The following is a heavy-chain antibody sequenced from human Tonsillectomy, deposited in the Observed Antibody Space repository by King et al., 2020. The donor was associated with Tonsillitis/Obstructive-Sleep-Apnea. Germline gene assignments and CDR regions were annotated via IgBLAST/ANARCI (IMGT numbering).Heavy chain of an antibody. J-gene: IGHJ4*02. Sequence: VQLVESGGGLVQPGGSLRLSCAASGFTFTSYSMNWVRQAPGKGPEWISYISGSSSTTNYADSVEGRFTISRDNAKNSLYLQMNSLRDEDTAVYYCVRGEGSGDWLMDYSGQGTLVTISS. CDR1: GFTFTSYS. D-gene: IGHD1-26*01. CDR2: ISGSSSTT. V-gene: IGHV3-48*02. CDR3: VRGEGSGDWLMDY.